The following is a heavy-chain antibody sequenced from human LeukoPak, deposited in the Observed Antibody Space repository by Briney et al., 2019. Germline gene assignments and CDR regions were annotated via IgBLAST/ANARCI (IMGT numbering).Heavy chain of an antibody. CDR1: GFTVITND. Sequence: GGSLRLSCAASGFTVITNDMTWVRQAPGKGLEWVSSISTSSRYIYYRDSVKGRFTISRDDAKNSLYLQMNSLRVEDTAVYYCARADCSGSTCYLRRSWFDPWGQGTLVTVSS. CDR2: ISTSSRYI. J-gene: IGHJ5*02. D-gene: IGHD2-2*01. V-gene: IGHV3-21*01. CDR3: ARADCSGSTCYLRRSWFDP.